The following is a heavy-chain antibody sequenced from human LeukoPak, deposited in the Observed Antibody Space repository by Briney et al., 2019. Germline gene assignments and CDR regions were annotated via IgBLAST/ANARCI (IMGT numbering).Heavy chain of an antibody. CDR1: GFTFSSYW. Sequence: GGSLRLSCAASGFTFSSYWMSWVRQAPGKGLEWVANIKQDGSEKSYEDSVKGRFTISRDNANNSLFLQMDSLRAEDTAVYYCARVSTTVTPPNWFDPWGQGALVTVSS. V-gene: IGHV3-7*01. J-gene: IGHJ5*02. CDR3: ARVSTTVTPPNWFDP. D-gene: IGHD4-17*01. CDR2: IKQDGSEK.